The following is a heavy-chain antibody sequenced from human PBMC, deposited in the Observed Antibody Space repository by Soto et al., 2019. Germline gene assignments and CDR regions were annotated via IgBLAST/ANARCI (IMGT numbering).Heavy chain of an antibody. V-gene: IGHV1-69*01. CDR2: IIPIFGTT. J-gene: IGHJ4*02. CDR3: ARDRDHSYDY. CDR1: GGTFSSFA. Sequence: QVQLVQSGAEVKKPGSSVKVSCKASGGTFSSFAISWVRQAPGQGLEWMGGIIPIFGTTNSAQKFQGRVTITADEATSTAYIEVTTLRSEDTAVYYCARDRDHSYDYWGQGTLVTVSS.